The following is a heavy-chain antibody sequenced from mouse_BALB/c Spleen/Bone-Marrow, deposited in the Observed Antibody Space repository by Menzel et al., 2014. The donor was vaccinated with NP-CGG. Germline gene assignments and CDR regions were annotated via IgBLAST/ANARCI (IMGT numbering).Heavy chain of an antibody. J-gene: IGHJ4*01. CDR2: IDTSDSYT. V-gene: IGHV1-69*01. CDR3: ARGGDDFSLDY. D-gene: IGHD2-4*01. CDR1: GYAFTDRW. Sequence: VKLVESGTELVMPGASVKMSCKASGYAFTDRWIHWVKQRPGQGLEWIGAIDTSDSYTNYNQKFKGKATLTVDESSSTAYIHLSSLTSEDSAVYYCARGGDDFSLDYWGQRTSATVSS.